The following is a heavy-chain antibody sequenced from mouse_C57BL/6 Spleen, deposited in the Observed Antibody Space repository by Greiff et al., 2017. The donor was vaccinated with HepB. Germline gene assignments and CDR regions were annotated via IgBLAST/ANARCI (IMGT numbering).Heavy chain of an antibody. CDR2: ISSGSSTI. D-gene: IGHD4-1*01. V-gene: IGHV5-17*01. CDR1: GFTFSDYG. Sequence: DVHLVESGGGLVKPGGSRKLSCAASGFTFSDYGMHWVRQAPEKGLEWVAYISSGSSTIYYADTVKGRFTISRDNAKNTLFLQMTSLRSEDTAMYYCARPGTGSYYYAMDYWGQGTSVTVSS. CDR3: ARPGTGSYYYAMDY. J-gene: IGHJ4*01.